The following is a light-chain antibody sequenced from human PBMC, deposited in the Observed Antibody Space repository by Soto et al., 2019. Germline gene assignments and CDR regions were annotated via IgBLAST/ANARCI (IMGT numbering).Light chain of an antibody. V-gene: IGLV2-8*01. CDR3: KSYAGSNTYV. J-gene: IGLJ1*01. CDR1: KNDIGVYDF. CDR2: EVV. Sequence: ALTQPPSASGSPGQSVTISCTGTKNDIGVYDFVSWYQHHPGKAPRLIIYEVVQRPSGVPDRFSGSKSGNTASLTVSGLQAADEADYFCKSYAGSNTYVFGSGTKV.